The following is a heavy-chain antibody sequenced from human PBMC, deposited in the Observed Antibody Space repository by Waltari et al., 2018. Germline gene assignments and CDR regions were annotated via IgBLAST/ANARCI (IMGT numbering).Heavy chain of an antibody. V-gene: IGHV3-9*01. CDR1: GFNFYDHA. CDR2: ISWDSVNT. D-gene: IGHD2-15*01. CDR3: GKDITPGGMDV. J-gene: IGHJ6*02. Sequence: EVQLLESGGGLVQPGRSLRLSCAASGFNFYDHAMHWVRQAPGKGLEWVSGISWDSVNTGYADSVKGRFTISRDNAKNLLYLQMNNLRVEDTAFYYCGKDITPGGMDVWGRGTAVTVSS.